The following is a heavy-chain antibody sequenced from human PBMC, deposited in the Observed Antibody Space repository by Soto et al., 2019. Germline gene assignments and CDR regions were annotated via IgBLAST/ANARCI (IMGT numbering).Heavy chain of an antibody. D-gene: IGHD4-17*01. V-gene: IGHV4-4*02. CDR1: GGSISSSHW. J-gene: IGHJ5*02. CDR3: ARIFPDTVTTGGCFDP. Sequence: QVQLQESGPGLVKPSGTLSLTCAVSGGSISSSHWWSWVRQPPGKGLEWIGEIYHSGSTNYNPSLKSRVTPSVDECKNQFSPKLSSVTAADTAVYYCARIFPDTVTTGGCFDPWGQGTLVTVSS. CDR2: IYHSGST.